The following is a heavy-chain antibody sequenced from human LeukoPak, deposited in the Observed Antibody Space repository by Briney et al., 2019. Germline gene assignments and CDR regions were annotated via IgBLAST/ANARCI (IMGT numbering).Heavy chain of an antibody. J-gene: IGHJ6*03. CDR3: AREGVVGPTAPPDYYSYQIDV. D-gene: IGHD1-26*01. Sequence: VKVSCKASGYTFISYGITWVRQAPGQGLEWMGWISPYTTKTNYAQSLQGRVTMTTDTSTSTAYMELRSLRSDDTAVYYCAREGVVGPTAPPDYYSYQIDVWGKGTTVTVSS. CDR2: ISPYTTKT. CDR1: GYTFISYG. V-gene: IGHV1-18*01.